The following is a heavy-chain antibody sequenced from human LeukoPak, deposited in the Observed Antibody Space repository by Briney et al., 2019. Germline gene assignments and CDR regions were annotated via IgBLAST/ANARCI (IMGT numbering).Heavy chain of an antibody. Sequence: ASVKVSCKASGYTFTSYYMHWVRQAPGQGLEWMGIINPSGGSTSYAQKFQGRVTITKDTSASTAYMELSSLRSEDTAVYYCATDYGGNSHYYYGMDVWGQGTTVTVSS. CDR2: INPSGGST. D-gene: IGHD4-23*01. CDR1: GYTFTSYY. V-gene: IGHV1-46*01. CDR3: ATDYGGNSHYYYGMDV. J-gene: IGHJ6*02.